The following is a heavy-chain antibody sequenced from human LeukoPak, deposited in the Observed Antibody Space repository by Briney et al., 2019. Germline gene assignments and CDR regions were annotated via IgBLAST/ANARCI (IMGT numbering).Heavy chain of an antibody. J-gene: IGHJ4*02. CDR1: GGSISSNNYY. CDR2: IYYSGST. CDR3: VNSSPGGGWLVSGNFDY. D-gene: IGHD6-19*01. V-gene: IGHV4-39*01. Sequence: PETLSLTCTVSGGSISSNNYYWGWIRQPPGKGLDWIGSIYYSGSTYYNPSLKSRVTISVDTSKNQFSLKLSSVTAADTAVYYCVNSSPGGGWLVSGNFDYWGQGTLVTVSS.